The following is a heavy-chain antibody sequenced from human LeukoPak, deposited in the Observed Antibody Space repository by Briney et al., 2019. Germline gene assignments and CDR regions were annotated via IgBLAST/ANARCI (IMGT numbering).Heavy chain of an antibody. CDR2: IIPIFGTA. V-gene: IGHV1-69*05. D-gene: IGHD2-2*01. J-gene: IGHJ4*02. CDR1: GGTFSSYA. CDR3: ARGAEVPAAPHPFDY. Sequence: ASVKVSCKASGGTFSSYAISWVRQAPGQGLEWMGGIIPIFGTANYAQKFQGRVTITTDESTSTAYMELSSLRSEDTAVYYCARGAEVPAAPHPFDYWGQGTLVTVSS.